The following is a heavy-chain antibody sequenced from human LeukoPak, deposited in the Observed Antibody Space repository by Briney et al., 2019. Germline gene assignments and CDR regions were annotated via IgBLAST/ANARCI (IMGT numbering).Heavy chain of an antibody. CDR1: GGSISSSNW. V-gene: IGHV4-4*02. D-gene: IGHD1-26*01. Sequence: PSETLSLTCAVSGGSISSSNWWSWVRQPPGKGLEWIGEIYHSGSTNYNPSLKSRVTISVDTSKNQFSLKLSSVTAADTAVYYCARAAAGIVGAADYWGQGTLVTVSS. J-gene: IGHJ4*02. CDR3: ARAAAGIVGAADY. CDR2: IYHSGST.